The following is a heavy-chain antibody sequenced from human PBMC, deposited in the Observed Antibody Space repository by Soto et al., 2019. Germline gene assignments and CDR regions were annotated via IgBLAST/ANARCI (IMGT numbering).Heavy chain of an antibody. V-gene: IGHV4-30-2*01. J-gene: IGHJ4*02. CDR3: ARDFAYFDS. Sequence: TXSLGGGVWGGSISSGGSAGSWIRRPPGKGLEWIGYICHSVSTYYNPSLKTRVTISVDRSKNQFSLKLSSVPAADKAVYFCARDFAYFDSWGQGTLVNVSS. D-gene: IGHD3-3*01. CDR1: GGSISSGGSA. CDR2: ICHSVST.